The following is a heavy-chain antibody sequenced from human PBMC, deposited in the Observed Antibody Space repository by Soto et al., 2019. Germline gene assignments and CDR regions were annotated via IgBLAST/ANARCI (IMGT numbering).Heavy chain of an antibody. CDR3: AKDRLLWFGDFDY. CDR1: GFTFSTYA. J-gene: IGHJ4*02. CDR2: ISGSGGST. D-gene: IGHD3-10*01. Sequence: GGSLRLSCAASGFTFSTYAMTWVRQGPGKGLEYLSAISGSGGSTYYADSVKGRFTISRDNSKNTLYLQMNSLRAEDTAVYYCAKDRLLWFGDFDYWGQGTLVTVSS. V-gene: IGHV3-23*01.